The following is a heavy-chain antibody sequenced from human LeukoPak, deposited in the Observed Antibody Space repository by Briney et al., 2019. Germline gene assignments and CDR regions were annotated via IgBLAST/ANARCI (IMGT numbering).Heavy chain of an antibody. Sequence: PGGSLRLSCAASGFTFSSYSMNWVRQAPGKGLEWVADIKEDGSEKYYVDSVKGRFTISRDNAKNSLYLQMNSLRAEDTAVYYCALTPDYYGSGSFDYWGQGTLVTVSS. V-gene: IGHV3-7*01. D-gene: IGHD3-10*01. J-gene: IGHJ4*02. CDR3: ALTPDYYGSGSFDY. CDR2: IKEDGSEK. CDR1: GFTFSSYS.